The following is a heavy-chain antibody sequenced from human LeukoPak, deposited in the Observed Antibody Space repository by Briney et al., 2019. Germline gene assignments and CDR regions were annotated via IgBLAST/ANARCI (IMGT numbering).Heavy chain of an antibody. CDR3: ARERARIVVRLRVWSV. D-gene: IGHD3-22*01. Sequence: SETMSLTSAVYGGSFSGYDCSGLRHPPGKGLEWIGEINHSGSTNYNPSLKSRVTISVDTSKNQFSLKLSSVTAADTAVYYCARERARIVVRLRVWSVWGQGTLVTVCS. V-gene: IGHV4-34*01. CDR1: GGSFSGYD. J-gene: IGHJ4*02. CDR2: INHSGST.